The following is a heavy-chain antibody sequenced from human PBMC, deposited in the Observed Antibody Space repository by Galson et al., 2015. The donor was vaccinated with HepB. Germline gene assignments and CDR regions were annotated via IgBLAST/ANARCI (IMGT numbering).Heavy chain of an antibody. CDR2: ISRGGDTS. CDR3: VRGTTAPDY. J-gene: IGHJ4*02. CDR1: GFTFTSYG. V-gene: IGHV3-23*01. D-gene: IGHD2/OR15-2a*01. Sequence: SLRLSCAACGFTFTSYGMSWVRQAPGKGLECVSAISRGGDTSDYADSVKGRFTVSRVSSTNTLYLQMNGLRADDTAIYYCVRGTTAPDYWGQGTLVTVSS.